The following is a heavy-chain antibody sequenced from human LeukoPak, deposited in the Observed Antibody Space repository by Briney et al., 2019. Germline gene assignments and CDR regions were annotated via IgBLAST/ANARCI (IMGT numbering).Heavy chain of an antibody. CDR3: ARELRYCIDY. CDR2: INPNSGDT. J-gene: IGHJ4*02. CDR1: GYTFTGHY. V-gene: IGHV1-2*02. D-gene: IGHD2-15*01. Sequence: ASVKVSCKASGYTFTGHYIHWVRQAPGQGLEWMGWINPNSGDTNYAQKFQDRVTMTREKSITTVYMELSRLRSDDTAVYYCARELRYCIDYWGQGTLVTVSS.